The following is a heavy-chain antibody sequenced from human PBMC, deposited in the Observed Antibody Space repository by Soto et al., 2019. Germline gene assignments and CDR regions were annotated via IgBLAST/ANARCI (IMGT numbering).Heavy chain of an antibody. CDR2: IIPIFGTA. D-gene: IGHD6-13*01. J-gene: IGHJ6*02. CDR3: ARGAAAGQYYYYYYGMDV. V-gene: IGHV1-69*13. Sequence: ASVKVSCKASGGTFSSYAISWVRQAPGQGLEWMGGIIPIFGTANYAQKFQGRVTITADESTSTAYMELSSLRSEDTAVYYCARGAAAGQYYYYYYGMDVWGQGTTVTVSS. CDR1: GGTFSSYA.